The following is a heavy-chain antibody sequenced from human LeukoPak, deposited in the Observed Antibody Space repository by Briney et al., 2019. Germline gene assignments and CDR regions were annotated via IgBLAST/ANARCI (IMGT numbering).Heavy chain of an antibody. CDR1: GFTFSSHW. Sequence: PGGSLRLSCAASGFTFSSHWMHWVRHAPGKGLVWVSRINSDGSSTTYADSVKGRFTISRDNGKNTLYLQMNSLRVEDTAVYYCAREWSGFGELPDYWGQGTLVTVSS. J-gene: IGHJ4*02. CDR2: INSDGSST. CDR3: AREWSGFGELPDY. V-gene: IGHV3-74*01. D-gene: IGHD3-10*01.